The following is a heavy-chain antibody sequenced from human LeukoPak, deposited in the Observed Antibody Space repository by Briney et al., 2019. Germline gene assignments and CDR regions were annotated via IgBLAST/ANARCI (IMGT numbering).Heavy chain of an antibody. CDR3: ARVYYSSSYDYWYFDL. CDR1: GGSISSYY. J-gene: IGHJ2*01. Sequence: TSETLSLTCTVSGGSISSYYWSWIRQPPGKGLEWIGYIFFRGSTIYNPSLKSRVTISVDTSKNQFSLKLSSVTAADTAVYYCARVYYSSSYDYWYFDLWGRGTLVTVSS. CDR2: IFFRGST. D-gene: IGHD6-13*01. V-gene: IGHV4-59*01.